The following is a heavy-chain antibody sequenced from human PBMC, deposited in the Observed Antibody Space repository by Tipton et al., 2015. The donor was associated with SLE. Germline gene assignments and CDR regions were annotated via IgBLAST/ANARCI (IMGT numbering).Heavy chain of an antibody. CDR3: AGXSIVSNWFDX. Sequence: TLSLTCTVSGGXIXXSXXXXXXIXXXXGXGXEWXXXIYXXXSTXYNPXRXXRDTXSVDTSKNQXALXXRXVTAADTAVYYLAGXSIVSNWFDXWGXXTLVTVSS. CDR1: GGXIXXSXXX. V-gene: IGHV4-39*01. D-gene: IGHD6-6*01. J-gene: IGHJ5*01. CDR2: IYXXXST.